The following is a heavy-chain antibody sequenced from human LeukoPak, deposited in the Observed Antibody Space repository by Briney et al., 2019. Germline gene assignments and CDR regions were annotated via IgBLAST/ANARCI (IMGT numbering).Heavy chain of an antibody. CDR1: GYSTSSDYC. CDR2: ICHSGST. V-gene: IGHV4-38-2*02. CDR3: ARERSSVVDHGIDY. D-gene: IGHD2-21*01. Sequence: PSETLSLTCFVSGYSTSSDYCWGWNRQPPGGGLEWIGSICHSGSTYYKPSLKSRVTISADTAKNQFSLKVTPVTAADTAVYYCARERSSVVDHGIDYWGQGFLVTVSS. J-gene: IGHJ4*02.